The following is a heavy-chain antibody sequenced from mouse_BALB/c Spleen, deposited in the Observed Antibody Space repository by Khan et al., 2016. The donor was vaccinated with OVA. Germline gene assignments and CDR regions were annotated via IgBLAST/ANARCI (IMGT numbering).Heavy chain of an antibody. D-gene: IGHD2-14*01. CDR1: GYTFTSYT. V-gene: IGHV1-4*01. CDR3: VSDGAYHRIEGWFAY. CDR2: INPSNGYT. Sequence: QVQLQQSGAELARPGASVKMSCKASGYTFTSYTIHWIKQRPGQGLEWIGYINPSNGYTNYNQKFKDKATLTTDKSSTTAYLQLSSLTSDDSAVYNCVSDGAYHRIEGWFAYWGQGTLVTVSA. J-gene: IGHJ3*01.